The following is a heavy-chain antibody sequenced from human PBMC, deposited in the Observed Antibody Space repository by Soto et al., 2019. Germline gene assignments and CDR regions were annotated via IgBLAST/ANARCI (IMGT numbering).Heavy chain of an antibody. CDR3: ARDPAPIGWYDY. Sequence: GALRLSCAASGFTFSSYCMHWVRQAPGKGLVWVSRINSDGSSAVYADSVKVRFTISIDNAKNKLYLQINILRTEDTAVYYCARDPAPIGWYDYGGQGTLVTVSS. J-gene: IGHJ4*02. CDR2: INSDGSSA. CDR1: GFTFSSYC. V-gene: IGHV3-74*01. D-gene: IGHD6-19*01.